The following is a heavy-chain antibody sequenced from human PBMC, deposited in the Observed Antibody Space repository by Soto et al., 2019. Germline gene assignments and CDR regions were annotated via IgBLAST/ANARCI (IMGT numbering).Heavy chain of an antibody. J-gene: IGHJ4*02. V-gene: IGHV4-59*01. CDR3: ARALLSSSWYPFNYYFDY. D-gene: IGHD6-13*01. CDR2: IYYSGST. CDR1: GGSISSYY. Sequence: PSETLSLTCTVSGGSISSYYWSWIRQPPGKGLEWIGYIYYSGSTNYNPSLKSRVTISVDTSKNQFSLKLSSVTAADTAVYYCARALLSSSWYPFNYYFDYWGQGTLVTVSS.